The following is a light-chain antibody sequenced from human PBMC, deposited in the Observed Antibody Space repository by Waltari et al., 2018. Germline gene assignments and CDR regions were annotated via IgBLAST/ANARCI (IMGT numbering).Light chain of an antibody. CDR1: SSSLGSNY. CDR2: TNN. V-gene: IGLV1-47*02. CDR3: AAWDDSLSGMV. J-gene: IGLJ2*01. Sequence: QSVLTQPPSAAGTPGQRVTISCSGRSSSLGSNYVYWYQQLPGTAPKLLIYTNNQRPSGVPDRFSDSKSGTSASLVISGLRSEDEADYYCAAWDDSLSGMVFGGGTKLTVL.